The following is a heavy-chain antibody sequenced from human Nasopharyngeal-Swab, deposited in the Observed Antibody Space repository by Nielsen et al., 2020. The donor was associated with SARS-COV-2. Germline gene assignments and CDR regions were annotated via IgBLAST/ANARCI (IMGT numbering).Heavy chain of an antibody. J-gene: IGHJ4*02. CDR2: INSDGSNI. V-gene: IGHV3-74*01. CDR3: VRGYDY. CDR1: GFRFSTYL. Sequence: GVSLNLSYASSGFRFSTYLMHWVSQAPGKGLVWLSQINSDGSNITYADPVKGRFTISRDNSKSTLYMQMNSLKDEDTAVYYCVRGYDYWGQGTLVAVSS.